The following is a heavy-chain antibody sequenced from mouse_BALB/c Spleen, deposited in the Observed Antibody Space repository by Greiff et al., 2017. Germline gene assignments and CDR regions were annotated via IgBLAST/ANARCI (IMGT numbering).Heavy chain of an antibody. Sequence: LQESGAELARPGASVKLSCKASGYTFTSYWMQWVKQRPGQGLEWIGAIYPGDGDTRYTQKFKGKATLTADKSSSTAYMQLSSLASEDSAVYYCARSGDGYSFAYWGQGTLVTVSA. CDR1: GYTFTSYW. J-gene: IGHJ3*01. CDR3: ARSGDGYSFAY. CDR2: IYPGDGDT. D-gene: IGHD2-3*01. V-gene: IGHV1-87*01.